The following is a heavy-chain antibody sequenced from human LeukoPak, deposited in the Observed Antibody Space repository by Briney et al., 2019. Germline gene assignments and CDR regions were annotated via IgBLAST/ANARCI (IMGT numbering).Heavy chain of an antibody. D-gene: IGHD3-22*01. CDR3: ARDIGGPSYYDSSGYARDY. J-gene: IGHJ4*02. CDR2: IYYSGST. CDR1: GGSISSYY. V-gene: IGHV4-59*01. Sequence: PSETLSLTCTVSGGSISSYYWSWIRQPPGKGLEWIGYIYYSGSTNYNPSLKSRVAISVDTSKNQFSLKLSSVTAADTAVYYCARDIGGPSYYDSSGYARDYWAQGTLVTVSS.